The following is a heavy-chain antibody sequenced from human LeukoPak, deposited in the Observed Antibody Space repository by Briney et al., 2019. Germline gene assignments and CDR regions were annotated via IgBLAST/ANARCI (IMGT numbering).Heavy chain of an antibody. Sequence: ASVKVSCKASGYTFTSYYMHWVRQAPGQGLEWMGIINPSGGSTSYAQKFQGRVTMTRDTSTSTVYMELSSLRSEDTAVYYCARDPKNHYDSRGALFDYWGQGTLVTVSS. CDR3: ARDPKNHYDSRGALFDY. CDR2: INPSGGST. V-gene: IGHV1-46*01. J-gene: IGHJ4*02. CDR1: GYTFTSYY. D-gene: IGHD3-22*01.